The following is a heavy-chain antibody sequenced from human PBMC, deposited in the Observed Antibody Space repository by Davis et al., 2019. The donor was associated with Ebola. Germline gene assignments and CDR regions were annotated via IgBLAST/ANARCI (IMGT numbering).Heavy chain of an antibody. Sequence: GESLKISCEASTFSVEHFGLHWVRQSPGKGLEWVAVIWYDGTNKFYADSVKGRFTISRDTSTNTLYLQMNSLRAEDTAVYYCVKDTDSGTYFSLDSWGQGTLVTVSS. D-gene: IGHD1-26*01. CDR3: VKDTDSGTYFSLDS. V-gene: IGHV3-33*06. CDR2: IWYDGTNK. J-gene: IGHJ4*02. CDR1: TFSVEHFG.